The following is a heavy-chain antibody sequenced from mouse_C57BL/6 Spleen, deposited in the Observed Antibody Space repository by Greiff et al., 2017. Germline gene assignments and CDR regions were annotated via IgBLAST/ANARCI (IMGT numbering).Heavy chain of an antibody. J-gene: IGHJ2*01. CDR1: GYTFTEYT. Sequence: VKLQESGAELVKPGASVKLSCKASGYTFTEYTIHWVKQRSGQGLEWIGWFYPGSGSIKYNEKFKDKATLTADKSSSTVYMERSRLTSEDSAVYFCARHEEGLRYPLRGYFDYWGQGTTLTVSS. D-gene: IGHD1-1*01. V-gene: IGHV1-62-2*01. CDR2: FYPGSGSI. CDR3: ARHEEGLRYPLRGYFDY.